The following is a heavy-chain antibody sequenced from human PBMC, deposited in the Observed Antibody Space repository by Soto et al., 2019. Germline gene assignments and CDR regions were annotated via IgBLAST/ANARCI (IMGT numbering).Heavy chain of an antibody. D-gene: IGHD1-1*01. Sequence: QLQLQESGPGLVKPSETLSLTCTVSGGSISSSSYYWGWIRQPPGKGLEWIGSIYYSGSTYYNPSLKSRVTISVDTSKNQFSLKLSSVTAADTAVYYCARSGFATGTTLDWGQGTLVTVSS. CDR2: IYYSGST. V-gene: IGHV4-39*01. J-gene: IGHJ4*02. CDR1: GGSISSSSYY. CDR3: ARSGFATGTTLD.